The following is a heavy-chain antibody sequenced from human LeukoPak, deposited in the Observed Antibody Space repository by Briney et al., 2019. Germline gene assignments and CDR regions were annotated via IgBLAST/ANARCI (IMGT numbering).Heavy chain of an antibody. CDR1: GFTFSSYE. D-gene: IGHD2-8*01. CDR2: ISSSGSTI. J-gene: IGHJ3*02. Sequence: GGSLRLSCAASGFTFSSYEMNWVRQAPGKGLEWVSYISSSGSTIYYADSVKGRFTISRDNAKNSLYLQMNSLRAEDTAVYCCARDSGDVLMVYAGAHAFDIWGQGTMVTVSS. CDR3: ARDSGDVLMVYAGAHAFDI. V-gene: IGHV3-48*03.